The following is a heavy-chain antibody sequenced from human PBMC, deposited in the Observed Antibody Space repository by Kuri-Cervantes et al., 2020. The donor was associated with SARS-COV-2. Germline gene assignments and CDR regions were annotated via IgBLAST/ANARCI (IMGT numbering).Heavy chain of an antibody. D-gene: IGHD4-23*01. Sequence: GGSLRLSCAASGFKFSRTDMHWVRQAPGKGLEWVAFISYDGNNKKCIASGKGRFTISRDNSKNTLYLQMNSLRAEDTAVYYCAKAPRPHWDGGNSGDYWGQGTLVTVSS. V-gene: IGHV3-30*18. CDR2: ISYDGNNK. CDR1: GFKFSRTD. J-gene: IGHJ4*02. CDR3: AKAPRPHWDGGNSGDY.